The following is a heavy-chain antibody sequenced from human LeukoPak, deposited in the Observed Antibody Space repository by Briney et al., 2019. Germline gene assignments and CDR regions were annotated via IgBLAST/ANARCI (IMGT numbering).Heavy chain of an antibody. J-gene: IGHJ4*02. CDR1: GYTFTSYA. CDR3: ARDLAIVATTGSDY. CDR2: INAGNGNT. D-gene: IGHD5-12*01. Sequence: ASVKVSCKASGYTFTSYAMHWVRQAPGQRLEWMGWINAGNGNTKYSQKFQGRVTITRDTSASTAYMELSSLRSEDTAVYYCARDLAIVATTGSDYWGQGTLVTVSS. V-gene: IGHV1-3*01.